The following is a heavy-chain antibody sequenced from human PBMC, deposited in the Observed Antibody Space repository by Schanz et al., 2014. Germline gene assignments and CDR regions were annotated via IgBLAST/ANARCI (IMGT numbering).Heavy chain of an antibody. CDR1: GFIFRSFG. J-gene: IGHJ6*03. CDR3: AKGPYYYYYMDV. V-gene: IGHV3-33*06. CDR2: IWSDGTNE. Sequence: QGQLVESGGGVVQPGKSLRLSCATSGFIFRSFGIHWVRQAPGKGLEWVAVIWSDGTNEDYADSVKGRFTISGDSSKYTVYLQMNSLRADDTAVYYCAKGPYYYYYMDVWGNGTTVTISS.